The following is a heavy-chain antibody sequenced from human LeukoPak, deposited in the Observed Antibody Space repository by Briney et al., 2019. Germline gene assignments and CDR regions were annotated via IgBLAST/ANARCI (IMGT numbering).Heavy chain of an antibody. CDR1: GFTFSSYW. D-gene: IGHD3-22*01. V-gene: IGHV3-7*01. Sequence: GGSLRLSCAASGFTFSSYWMSWVRQAPGKGLEWVANIKQDGSEKYYVDSVKGRFTISRDDAKNSLYLQMNSLRAEDTAVYYCAREGDYYDSSDAFDIWGQGTMVTVSS. J-gene: IGHJ3*02. CDR2: IKQDGSEK. CDR3: AREGDYYDSSDAFDI.